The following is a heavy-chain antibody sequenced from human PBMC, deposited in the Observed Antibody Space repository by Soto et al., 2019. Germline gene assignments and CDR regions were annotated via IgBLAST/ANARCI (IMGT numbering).Heavy chain of an antibody. D-gene: IGHD5-12*01. J-gene: IGHJ6*02. V-gene: IGHV4-4*07. Sequence: PSETLSLTCTVSGGSISSYYWSWIRQPAGKGLEWIGRIYTSGSTNYNPSLKSRVTMSVDTSKNQFSLKLSSVTAADTAVYYCARVGWATRRSGMDVWGQGTTVTVSS. CDR2: IYTSGST. CDR3: ARVGWATRRSGMDV. CDR1: GGSISSYY.